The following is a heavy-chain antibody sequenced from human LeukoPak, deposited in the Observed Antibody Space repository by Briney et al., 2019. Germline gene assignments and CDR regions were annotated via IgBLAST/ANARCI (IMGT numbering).Heavy chain of an antibody. CDR3: ARERQQLVKGNWFDP. CDR1: GYTFTGYY. CDR2: INPNSGGT. D-gene: IGHD6-13*01. Sequence: ASVKVSCKASGYTFTGYYMHWVRQAPGQGLEWMGWINPNSGGTNYAQKFQGGVTMTRDTSISTAYMELSRLRSDDTAVYYCARERQQLVKGNWFDPWGQGTLVTVSS. V-gene: IGHV1-2*02. J-gene: IGHJ5*02.